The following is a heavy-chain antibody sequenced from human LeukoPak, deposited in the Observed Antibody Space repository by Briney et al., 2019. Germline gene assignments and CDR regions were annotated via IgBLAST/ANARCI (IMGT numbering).Heavy chain of an antibody. V-gene: IGHV4-39*01. CDR2: IYYSGST. CDR1: GGSISTSDYY. CDR3: ARGPESYYYMDV. Sequence: SETLSLTCTVSGGSISTSDYYWGWIRQSPGKGLEWIGSIYYSGSTYFNPSLKSRVTMSVDTSKNQFSLKLTSVTAADTAVYYCARGPESYYYMDVWGKGTTVTVSS. J-gene: IGHJ6*03.